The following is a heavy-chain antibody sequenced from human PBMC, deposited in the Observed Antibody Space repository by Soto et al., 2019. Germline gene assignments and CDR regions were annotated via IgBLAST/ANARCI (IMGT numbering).Heavy chain of an antibody. D-gene: IGHD3-22*01. J-gene: IGHJ6*02. CDR1: GGSFSGYY. CDR3: ARGPLHSSGSDYYYGMDV. CDR2: INHSGST. V-gene: IGHV4-34*01. Sequence: QVQLQQWGAGLLKPSETLSLTCAVYGGSFSGYYWSWIRQPPGKGLEWIGEINHSGSTNYNPSLKSRVTISVDTSKTQFSLKLSSVTAADTAVYYCARGPLHSSGSDYYYGMDVWGQGTTVTVSS.